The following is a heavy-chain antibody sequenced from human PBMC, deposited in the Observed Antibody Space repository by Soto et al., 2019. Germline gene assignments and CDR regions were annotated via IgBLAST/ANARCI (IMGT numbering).Heavy chain of an antibody. V-gene: IGHV1-46*01. CDR3: AKHLLVGGHDYSNYENWFDP. D-gene: IGHD4-4*01. Sequence: ASVKVSCKASGYTFINYCLYWVRQAPGQGLEWMGRINPSGDSMPNTYAPKFQGRVTMTRDTSTSSVYMELSSLRSEDTAVYYSAKHLLVGGHDYSNYENWFDPGGQETRAT. J-gene: IGHJ5*02. CDR1: GYTFINYC. CDR2: INPSGDSMPN.